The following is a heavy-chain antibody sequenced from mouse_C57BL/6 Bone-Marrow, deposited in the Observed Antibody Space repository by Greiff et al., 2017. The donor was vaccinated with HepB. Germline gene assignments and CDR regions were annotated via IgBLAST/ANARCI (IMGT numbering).Heavy chain of an antibody. CDR2: IYPGDGDT. CDR1: GYAFSSSW. Sequence: QVQLQQSGPELVKPGASVKISCKASGYAFSSSWMNWVKQRPGKGLEWIGRIYPGDGDTNYNGKFKGKATLTADKTSSTAYMQLSSLTSEDSAVYCCARKYWYFDVWGTGTTVTVSS. V-gene: IGHV1-82*01. CDR3: ARKYWYFDV. J-gene: IGHJ1*03.